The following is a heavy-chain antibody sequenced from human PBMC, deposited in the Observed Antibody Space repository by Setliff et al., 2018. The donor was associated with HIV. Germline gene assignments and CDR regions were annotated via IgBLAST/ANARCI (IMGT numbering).Heavy chain of an antibody. V-gene: IGHV4-4*07. J-gene: IGHJ4*02. D-gene: IGHD1-26*01. CDR2: IYASGRT. CDR1: GGSISSYY. Sequence: SETLSLTCTVSGGSISSYYWSWIRQPAGEGLEWIGRIYASGRTNYNPSLKSRVTLSVDTSKNQFSLKVTSVTAADTAVYYCAREIQFSATTYYYYYMDYWGQGTLVTVSS. CDR3: AREIQFSATTYYYYYMDY.